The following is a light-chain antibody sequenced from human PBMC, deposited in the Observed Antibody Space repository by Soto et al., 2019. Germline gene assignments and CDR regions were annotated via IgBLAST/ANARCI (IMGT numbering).Light chain of an antibody. CDR1: SPNIGAGYG. CDR3: QSYDSSLSGWV. V-gene: IGLV1-40*01. CDR2: GNS. J-gene: IGLJ3*02. Sequence: QSVLTQPPSVSGAPGQRVTISYTGSSPNIGAGYGVHWYQQLPGTAPKLLIYGNSNRPSGVPDRFSGSKSGTSASLAITGLRAEDEADYYCQSYDSSLSGWVFGGGTQLTVL.